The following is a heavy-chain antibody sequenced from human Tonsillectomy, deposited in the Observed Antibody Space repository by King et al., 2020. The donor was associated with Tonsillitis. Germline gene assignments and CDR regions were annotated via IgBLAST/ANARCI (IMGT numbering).Heavy chain of an antibody. J-gene: IGHJ5*02. V-gene: IGHV4-34*01. CDR2: INHSGST. D-gene: IGHD4-17*01. CDR3: ARGNAYGDSRGP. CDR1: GGSLSGYY. Sequence: VQLPQWGAGLLKPSETLSLTCAVYGGSLSGYYWSWIRQSPGKGLEWIGEINHSGSTNYNPSLKSRVTISVDTSKNQFSLKMSSVTAADTAVYYCARGNAYGDSRGPWGQGTLVTVSS.